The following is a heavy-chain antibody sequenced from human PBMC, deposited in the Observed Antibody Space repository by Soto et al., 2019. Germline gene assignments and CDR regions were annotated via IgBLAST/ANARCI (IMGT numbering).Heavy chain of an antibody. CDR1: GFTFGDYA. CDR3: TRGGGRWQLALFAY. D-gene: IGHD6-6*01. J-gene: IGHJ4*02. Sequence: EVQLVESGGGLAQPGRSLRLSCTASGFTFGDYAMSWVRQAPGKGLEWVGFIRSKAYGGTTEYAASVKGRFTISRDDSKSIAYLQMTSLKTEDTAVYYCTRGGGRWQLALFAYWGQGTLVTVSS. CDR2: IRSKAYGGTT. V-gene: IGHV3-49*04.